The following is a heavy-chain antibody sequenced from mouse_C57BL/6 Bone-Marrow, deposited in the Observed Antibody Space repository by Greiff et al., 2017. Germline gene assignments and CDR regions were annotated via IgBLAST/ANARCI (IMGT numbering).Heavy chain of an antibody. J-gene: IGHJ1*03. CDR1: GYSFTGYY. CDR3: AREGDYYGSLYFDV. CDR2: INPSTGGT. D-gene: IGHD1-1*01. Sequence: VQLKQSGPELVKPGASVKISCKASGYSFTGYYMNWVKQSPEKSLEWIGEINPSTGGTTYNQKFKAKATLTVDKSSSTAYMQLKSLTSEDSAVYYCAREGDYYGSLYFDVWGTGTTVTVSS. V-gene: IGHV1-42*01.